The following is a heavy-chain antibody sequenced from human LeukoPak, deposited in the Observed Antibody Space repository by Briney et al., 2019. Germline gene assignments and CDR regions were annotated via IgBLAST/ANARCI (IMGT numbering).Heavy chain of an antibody. CDR1: GYTFTRYD. J-gene: IGHJ6*02. Sequence: ASVKVSCKASGYTFTRYDINWVRQATGQGLEWMGWMNPNSGNTGYPLKFQGRVTMTRNTAISTAYMELSSLTSEDTAVYYCSLRRDDYYYYGMDVWSQGTTVTVSS. CDR3: SLRRDDYYYYGMDV. CDR2: MNPNSGNT. V-gene: IGHV1-8*01.